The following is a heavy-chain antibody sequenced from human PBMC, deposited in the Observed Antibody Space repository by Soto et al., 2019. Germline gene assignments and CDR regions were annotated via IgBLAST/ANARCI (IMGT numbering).Heavy chain of an antibody. CDR3: DKASSRGYAGCFDL. V-gene: IGHV3-23*01. CDR1: GFTFSRHA. D-gene: IGHD2-8*01. CDR2: LIDSGGSI. J-gene: IGHJ4*02. Sequence: EVQLLESGGGLVQPGGSLRLSCTASGFTFSRHAMTWVRQAPGKGLEWVSGLIDSGGSIYYADSVKGRFTISRDNSMNKMYLQMNTMSAEDTAIYYCDKASSRGYAGCFDLFGQVTLCSVSS.